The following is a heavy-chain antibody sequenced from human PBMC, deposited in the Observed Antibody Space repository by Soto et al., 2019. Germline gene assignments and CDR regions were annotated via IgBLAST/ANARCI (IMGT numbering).Heavy chain of an antibody. Sequence: ASVKVSCKASGYTFTGYYVHWVRQAPGQGLEWMGWINPNSGGTNYAQKFQGRVTMTRDTSISTAYMELSRLRSDDTAVYYCARPNCGGDCYSDEYFQHWGQGTLVTVSS. CDR1: GYTFTGYY. D-gene: IGHD2-21*02. J-gene: IGHJ1*01. CDR3: ARPNCGGDCYSDEYFQH. CDR2: INPNSGGT. V-gene: IGHV1-2*02.